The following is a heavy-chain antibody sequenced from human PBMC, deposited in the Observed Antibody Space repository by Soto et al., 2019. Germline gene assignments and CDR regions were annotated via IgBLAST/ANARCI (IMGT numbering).Heavy chain of an antibody. D-gene: IGHD5-18*01. Sequence: SETLSLTCAVYGGSFSGYYWSWIRQPPGKGLEWIGEINHSGSTNYNPSLKSRVTISVDTSKNQFSLKLSSVTAADTAVYYCARATPLDVDTAMVNFDYWGQGTLVTVSS. V-gene: IGHV4-34*01. CDR2: INHSGST. J-gene: IGHJ4*02. CDR1: GGSFSGYY. CDR3: ARATPLDVDTAMVNFDY.